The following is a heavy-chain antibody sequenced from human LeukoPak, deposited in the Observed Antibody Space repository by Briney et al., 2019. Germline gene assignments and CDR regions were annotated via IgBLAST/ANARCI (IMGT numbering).Heavy chain of an antibody. D-gene: IGHD4-17*01. Sequence: GGSLRLSCAASGFTVSSNYMSWVRQAPGKGLERVSVIYSGGSTYYADSVKGRFTISRDNSKNTLYLQMNSLRAEDTAVYYCARSYGLARWFDPWGQGTLVTVSS. J-gene: IGHJ5*02. CDR3: ARSYGLARWFDP. CDR2: IYSGGST. CDR1: GFTVSSNY. V-gene: IGHV3-66*02.